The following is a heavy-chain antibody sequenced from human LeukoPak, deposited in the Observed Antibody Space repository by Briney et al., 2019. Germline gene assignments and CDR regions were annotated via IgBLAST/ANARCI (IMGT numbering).Heavy chain of an antibody. CDR1: GFTFSSYW. Sequence: GGSLRLSCAASGFTFSSYWMNWVRQAPGKGLVWVSRSSTDGSSTFYADSVKGRFTISRDDAKNMLYLQMNSLRAEDTAVYYCARGTATTGLDNWGQGTLVTVSS. J-gene: IGHJ4*02. D-gene: IGHD1/OR15-1a*01. V-gene: IGHV3-74*01. CDR2: SSTDGSST. CDR3: ARGTATTGLDN.